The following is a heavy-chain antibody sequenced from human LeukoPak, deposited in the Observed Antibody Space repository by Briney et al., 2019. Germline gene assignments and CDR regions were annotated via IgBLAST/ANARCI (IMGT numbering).Heavy chain of an antibody. D-gene: IGHD6-13*01. Sequence: GGSLRLSCAASGFTFSSYAMSWVPQAPGKGLEWVSVISGSGGSTYYADSVKGRFIISRDNSKNTLYLQMNSLRAEDTAVYYCARGSSSWYLVDYWGQGTLVTVSS. CDR1: GFTFSSYA. CDR3: ARGSSSWYLVDY. CDR2: ISGSGGST. J-gene: IGHJ4*02. V-gene: IGHV3-23*01.